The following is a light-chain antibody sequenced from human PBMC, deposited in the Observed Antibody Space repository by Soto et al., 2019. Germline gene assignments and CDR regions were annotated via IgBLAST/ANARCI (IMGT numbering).Light chain of an antibody. Sequence: DIQMTKSPSTLSASVGDRVTITCRASQSISTWLAWYQQKPWKAPKLLIYRASALESGVPSRFSGICSGTESTLTISRLQHDDFASYYCQQYSTYSKTFGQGTKRES. V-gene: IGKV1-5*03. J-gene: IGKJ2*01. CDR2: RAS. CDR3: QQYSTYSKT. CDR1: QSISTW.